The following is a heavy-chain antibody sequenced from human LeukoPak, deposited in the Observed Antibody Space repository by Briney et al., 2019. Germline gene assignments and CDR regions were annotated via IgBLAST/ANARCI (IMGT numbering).Heavy chain of an antibody. CDR1: GGSISSYY. Sequence: PSETLSLTCTVSGGSISSYYWSWIRQPPGKGLEWIGYIYYSGSTNYNPSLKSRVTISVDTSKKQFSLKLSSVTAADTAVYYCARVGGWNYYGSGSYFDYWGQGTLVTVSS. CDR2: IYYSGST. CDR3: ARVGGWNYYGSGSYFDY. D-gene: IGHD3-10*01. V-gene: IGHV4-59*01. J-gene: IGHJ4*02.